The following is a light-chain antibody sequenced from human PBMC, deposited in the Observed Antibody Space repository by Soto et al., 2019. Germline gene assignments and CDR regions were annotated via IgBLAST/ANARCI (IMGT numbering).Light chain of an antibody. CDR3: SSYANAGTQV. CDR2: EVS. Sequence: QSALTQPASVSGSPGQSITISCTGTSSDVGGYNYVSWYQHHPGKAPKLMIYEVSNRPSGLSNRFSGSKSGNTASLTISGLQAEDEADYYCSSYANAGTQVFGTATKLTVL. J-gene: IGLJ1*01. CDR1: SSDVGGYNY. V-gene: IGLV2-14*01.